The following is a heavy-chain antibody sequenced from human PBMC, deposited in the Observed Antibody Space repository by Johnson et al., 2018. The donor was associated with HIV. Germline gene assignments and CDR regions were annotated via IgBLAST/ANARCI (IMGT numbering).Heavy chain of an antibody. CDR3: ARSPGKDYGGNSGGFNV. CDR2: IWYDGTNK. J-gene: IGHJ3*01. CDR1: GFTFSSYG. Sequence: QEQLVESGGGVVQPGKSLRLSCVASGFTFSSYGMHWVRQAPGRGLEWVAVIWYDGTNKYYADSMKGRFNISRDNSNSTLYLQMNSLRGEDTAMYYCARSPGKDYGGNSGGFNVWGQGKMVTVSS. D-gene: IGHD4-23*01. V-gene: IGHV3-33*01.